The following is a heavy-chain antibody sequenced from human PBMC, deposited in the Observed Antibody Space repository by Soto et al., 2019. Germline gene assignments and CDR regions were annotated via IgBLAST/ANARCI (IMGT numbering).Heavy chain of an antibody. CDR3: ARSTTSGDV. V-gene: IGHV3-21*01. CDR1: GFSFGSYI. Sequence: EVQLVQSGGGLVKPGESLRLSCAASGFSFGSYIMNWVRQAPGKGLEWVSSITTSGGSRYYADSVRRRFTISRDNARKSLYLEMNSLRADDTAVYYCARSTTSGDVWGQGTTVTVSS. J-gene: IGHJ6*02. CDR2: ITTSGGSR. D-gene: IGHD2-2*01.